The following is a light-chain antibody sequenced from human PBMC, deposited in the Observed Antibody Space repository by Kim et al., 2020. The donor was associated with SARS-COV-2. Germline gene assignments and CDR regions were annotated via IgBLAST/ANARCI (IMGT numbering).Light chain of an antibody. V-gene: IGKV3-15*01. CDR2: GAY. J-gene: IGKJ4*01. CDR3: QQYNKWTVT. Sequence: GYEGGRDLAACRASHTGSSDVGGYQQKTGKAHRLLIYGAYTRATGIADRFSGSESGKEFTLTISSLQSEDFAVYYSQQYNKWTVTFGGGTKVDIK. CDR1: HTGSSD.